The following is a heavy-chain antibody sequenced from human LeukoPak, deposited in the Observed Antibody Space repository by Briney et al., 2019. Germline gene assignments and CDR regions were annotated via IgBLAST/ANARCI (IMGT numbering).Heavy chain of an antibody. V-gene: IGHV4-59*01. CDR2: IYYSGST. J-gene: IGHJ4*02. Sequence: SETQSLTCTVSGDSISKYHWSWIRQPPGKGLEWIGYIYYSGSTNYNPSLKSRVTMSVDTSKKQFSLKLSSVTAADTAVYYCARGRPPHDYGTLFDYWGQGTLVTVSS. CDR1: GDSISKYH. CDR3: ARGRPPHDYGTLFDY. D-gene: IGHD4-17*01.